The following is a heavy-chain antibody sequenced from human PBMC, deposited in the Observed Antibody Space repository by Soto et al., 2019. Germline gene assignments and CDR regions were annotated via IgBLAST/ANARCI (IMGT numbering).Heavy chain of an antibody. Sequence: GGSLRLSCAASGFTFSSYAMHWVRQAPGKGLEWVAVISYDGSNKYYADSVKGRFTISRDNSKNTLYLQMNSLRAEDTAVYYCARDRRLPRRSVGYSWFDPWGQGTLVTVSS. J-gene: IGHJ5*02. CDR1: GFTFSSYA. CDR3: ARDRRLPRRSVGYSWFDP. D-gene: IGHD1-26*01. V-gene: IGHV3-30-3*01. CDR2: ISYDGSNK.